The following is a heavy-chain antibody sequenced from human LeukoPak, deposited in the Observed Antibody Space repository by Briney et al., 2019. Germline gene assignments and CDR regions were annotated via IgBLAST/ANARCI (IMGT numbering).Heavy chain of an antibody. D-gene: IGHD3-22*01. J-gene: IGHJ4*02. CDR2: IKEDGSKK. V-gene: IGHV3-7*03. CDR1: GFTFRSYW. Sequence: GGSLRLSCAASGFTFRSYWMSWVRQAPGKGLEWVANIKEDGSKKNYVDSVKGRFTISRDNAKNSLYLQMTSLRAEDTAMYYCATPLDYHDNSGFHQGGDWGQGTLVTVSS. CDR3: ATPLDYHDNSGFHQGGD.